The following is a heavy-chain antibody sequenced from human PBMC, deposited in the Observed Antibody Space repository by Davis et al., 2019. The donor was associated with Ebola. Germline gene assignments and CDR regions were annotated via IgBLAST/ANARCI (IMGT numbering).Heavy chain of an antibody. CDR3: AREVIAAAETDAFDI. D-gene: IGHD6-13*01. J-gene: IGHJ3*02. CDR1: GGSMRSFY. CDR2: IYYSGTT. Sequence: SETLSLTCTVSGGSMRSFYWSWIRQFPGKGLEWIGNIYYSGTTNYNPSLKNRVTISVDRSKNQFSLKVNSVTAADTAVYYCAREVIAAAETDAFDIWGQGTMVTVSS. V-gene: IGHV4-59*12.